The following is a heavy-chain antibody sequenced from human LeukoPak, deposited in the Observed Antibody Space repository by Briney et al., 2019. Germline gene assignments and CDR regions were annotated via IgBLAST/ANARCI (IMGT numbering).Heavy chain of an antibody. D-gene: IGHD1-26*01. Sequence: SVTLSLTCTVSGGSITPYYWSWIRQPPGKGLEWIGYISYSGSTNYNPSLKSRVTTSLDTSKNQFSLKLNSVTAADTAVYYCARAVGAPKNFDYWGQGTLVTVSS. CDR1: GGSITPYY. J-gene: IGHJ4*02. CDR3: ARAVGAPKNFDY. CDR2: ISYSGST. V-gene: IGHV4-59*01.